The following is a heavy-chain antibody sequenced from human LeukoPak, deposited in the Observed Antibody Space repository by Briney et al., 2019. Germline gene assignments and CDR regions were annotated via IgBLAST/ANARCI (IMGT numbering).Heavy chain of an antibody. D-gene: IGHD3-10*01. CDR1: GGSISSYY. V-gene: IGHV4-4*07. Sequence: SETLSLTCTVSGGSISSYYWSWIRQPAGKGLDWIGRIYTSGGTNYNPSLKSRVTISVDKSKNQFSLKLSSVTAADTAVYYCARAGGTMVRGPDVVLNWFDPWGQGTLVTVSS. CDR2: IYTSGGT. J-gene: IGHJ5*02. CDR3: ARAGGTMVRGPDVVLNWFDP.